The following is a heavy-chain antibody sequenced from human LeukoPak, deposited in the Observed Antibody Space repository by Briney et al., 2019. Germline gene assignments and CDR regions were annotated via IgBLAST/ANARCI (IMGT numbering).Heavy chain of an antibody. CDR1: GFTFSDHY. Sequence: PGGSLRLSCVASGFTFSDHYMDWVRQAPGKGLEWVGRSRNRVNAYSTVYAAPVKSRFTISRDGSGNSLYLQMNSLKTEDTAVYYCAKDVNYYDSSGPFDYWGQGTLVTVSS. J-gene: IGHJ4*02. CDR3: AKDVNYYDSSGPFDY. V-gene: IGHV3-72*01. D-gene: IGHD3-22*01. CDR2: SRNRVNAYST.